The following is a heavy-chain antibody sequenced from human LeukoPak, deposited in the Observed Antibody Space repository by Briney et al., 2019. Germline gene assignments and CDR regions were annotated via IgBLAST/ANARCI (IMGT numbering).Heavy chain of an antibody. CDR3: ARDVVPAAIRGNWFDP. V-gene: IGHV3-21*01. CDR2: ISSSSSYI. CDR1: GFTFSSYS. Sequence: GGSLRLSCAASGFTFSSYSMNWVRQAPGKGLEWVSSISSSSSYIYYADSVKGGFTISRDNAKNSLYLQMNSLRAEDTAVYYCARDVVPAAIRGNWFDPWGQGTLVTVSS. J-gene: IGHJ5*02. D-gene: IGHD2-2*02.